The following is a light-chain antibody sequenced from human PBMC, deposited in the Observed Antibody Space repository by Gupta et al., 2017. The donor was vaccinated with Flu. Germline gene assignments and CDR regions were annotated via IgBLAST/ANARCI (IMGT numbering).Light chain of an antibody. V-gene: IGLV7-43*01. CDR3: LLYYGGARV. Sequence: QTVVTQEPSLTVSPGGTVTLTRASSTGAVTSANYPNWFQQKPGQPPKALIYSTSTRHSWTPARFSGSLLGDKAALTLSGVQPDDEAQYYCLLYYGGARVFGGGTKLTVL. CDR2: STS. CDR1: TGAVTSANY. J-gene: IGLJ3*02.